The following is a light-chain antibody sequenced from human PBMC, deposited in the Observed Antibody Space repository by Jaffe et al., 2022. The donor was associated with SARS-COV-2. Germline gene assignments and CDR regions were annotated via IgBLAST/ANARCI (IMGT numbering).Light chain of an antibody. CDR3: QSWGSGIVV. V-gene: IGLV4-69*01. CDR1: SEHSSYD. J-gene: IGLJ2*01. Sequence: QLVLTQSPSASASLGASVKLTCTLSSEHSSYDIAWHQQQPEKGPRFLMNVNYDGRHNKGDGIPDRFSGSSSGAERYLIISSLQSEDEADYYCQSWGSGIVVFGGGTKLTVL. CDR2: VNYDGRH.